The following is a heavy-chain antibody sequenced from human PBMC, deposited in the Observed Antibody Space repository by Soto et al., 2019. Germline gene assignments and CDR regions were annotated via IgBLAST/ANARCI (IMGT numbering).Heavy chain of an antibody. CDR2: IIPIFGTA. CDR1: GGTFSSYA. Sequence: ASVKVSCKASGGTFSSYATSWVRQAPGQGLEWMGGIIPIFGTANYARKFQGRVTITADESTSTAYMELSSLRSEDTAVYYCATNLLGAAYYYGLDVWGQGTTVTVSS. CDR3: ATNLLGAAYYYGLDV. V-gene: IGHV1-69*13. J-gene: IGHJ6*02. D-gene: IGHD3-16*01.